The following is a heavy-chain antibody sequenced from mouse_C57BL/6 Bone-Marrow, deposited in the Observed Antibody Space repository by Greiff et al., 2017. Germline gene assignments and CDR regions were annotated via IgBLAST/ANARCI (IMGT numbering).Heavy chain of an antibody. CDR3: GITTVVGRFDY. CDR2: IRNKANNHAT. V-gene: IGHV6-6*01. J-gene: IGHJ2*01. D-gene: IGHD1-1*01. Sequence: EVNVVESGGGLVQPGGSMKLSCAASGFTFSDAWMDWVRQSPEQGLEWVAEIRNKANNHATYYAESVKGRFTISRDDSKSSVYLQMNSLRAEDTGVYYCGITTVVGRFDYWGQGTTLTVSS. CDR1: GFTFSDAW.